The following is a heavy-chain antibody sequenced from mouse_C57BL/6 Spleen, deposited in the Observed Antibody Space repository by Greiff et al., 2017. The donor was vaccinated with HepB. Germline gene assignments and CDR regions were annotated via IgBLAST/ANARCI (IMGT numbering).Heavy chain of an antibody. CDR1: GFTFSDYG. D-gene: IGHD2-4*01. CDR3: ATLYDYSYYYAMDY. J-gene: IGHJ4*01. Sequence: EVQLVESGGGLVKPGGSLKLSCAASGFTFSDYGMHWVRQAPEKGLEWVAYISSGSSTIYYADTVKGRFTISRDNAKNTLFLQMTSLRSEETAMYYCATLYDYSYYYAMDYWGQGTSVTVSS. CDR2: ISSGSSTI. V-gene: IGHV5-17*01.